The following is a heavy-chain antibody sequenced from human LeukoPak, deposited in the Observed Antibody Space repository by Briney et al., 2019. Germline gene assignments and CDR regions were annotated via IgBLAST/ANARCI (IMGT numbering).Heavy chain of an antibody. J-gene: IGHJ5*02. CDR2: ISAYNGNT. CDR1: GYTFTSYY. Sequence: ASVKVSCKASGYTFTSYYMHWVRQAPGQGLEWMGWISAYNGNTNYAQKLQGRVTMTTDTSTSTAYMELRSLRSDDTAVYYCARGPAARGWFDPWGQGTLVTVSS. CDR3: ARGPAARGWFDP. D-gene: IGHD6-6*01. V-gene: IGHV1-18*04.